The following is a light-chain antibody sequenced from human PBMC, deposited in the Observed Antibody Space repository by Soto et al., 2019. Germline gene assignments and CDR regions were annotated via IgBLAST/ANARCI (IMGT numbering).Light chain of an antibody. CDR3: QQRSNWPLT. CDR2: DAS. V-gene: IGKV3-11*01. Sequence: EIVLTQSPATLSLSPGERATLSCRASQSVSRYLAWYQQKPGQAPRLLIYDASNRATGIPARFSGSGSGTDFTLTISSLEAEDFAVYYWQQRSNWPLTFGGGTKVEIK. CDR1: QSVSRY. J-gene: IGKJ4*01.